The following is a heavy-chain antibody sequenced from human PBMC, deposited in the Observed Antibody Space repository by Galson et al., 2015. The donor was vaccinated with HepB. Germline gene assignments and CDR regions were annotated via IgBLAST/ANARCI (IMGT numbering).Heavy chain of an antibody. CDR3: WRDPGYNHGGYSFTYMDV. D-gene: IGHD2-15*01. V-gene: IGHV3-30*04. CDR2: ISNDGNNK. J-gene: IGHJ6*03. Sequence: SLRLSCAASGFIFSNYAMHWVRQAPGKGLEWVTLISNDGNNKYYADSVKGRFTISRDKSKNTLYLQLNSLRAEDTAVYYCWRDPGYNHGGYSFTYMDVWVKGTPVTVSS. CDR1: GFIFSNYA.